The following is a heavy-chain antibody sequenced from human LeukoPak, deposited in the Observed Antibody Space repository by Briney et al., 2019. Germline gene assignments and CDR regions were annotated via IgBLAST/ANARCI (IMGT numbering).Heavy chain of an antibody. J-gene: IGHJ3*02. CDR3: ARDRHIQLGTFDI. CDR2: INPSGGST. Sequence: ASVKVSCKASGYTFTSYYMHWVRQAPGQGLEWMGIINPSGGSTSYAQKFQGRVTITADESTSTAYMELSSLRSEDTAVYYCARDRHIQLGTFDIWGQGTMVTVSS. V-gene: IGHV1-46*01. D-gene: IGHD5-18*01. CDR1: GYTFTSYY.